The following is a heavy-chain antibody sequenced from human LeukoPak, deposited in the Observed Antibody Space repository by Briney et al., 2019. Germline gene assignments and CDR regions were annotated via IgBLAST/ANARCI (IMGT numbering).Heavy chain of an antibody. V-gene: IGHV1-2*02. CDR2: IIADSGGA. J-gene: IGHJ6*02. D-gene: IGHD3-10*01. Sequence: ASVKVSCKASGYTFTDYFIHWVRQAPGQGPEWMGWIIADSGGANYAQKFQGRVTMTRDTSISTAYMELSRLRSDDTAVYYCARDMVRGYYYYGMDVWGQGTTVTVSS. CDR3: ARDMVRGYYYYGMDV. CDR1: GYTFTDYF.